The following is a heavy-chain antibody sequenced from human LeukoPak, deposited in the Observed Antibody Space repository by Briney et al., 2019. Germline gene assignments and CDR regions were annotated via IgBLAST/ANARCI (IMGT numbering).Heavy chain of an antibody. V-gene: IGHV3-30*18. CDR2: ISYDGSNK. D-gene: IGHD2/OR15-2a*01. J-gene: IGHJ6*03. CDR1: GFTFSSYG. CDR3: AKGSIYYYYYYMDV. Sequence: GRSLRLSCAASGFTFSSYGMHWVRQAPGKGLEWVAVISYDGSNKYYADSVKGRFTISRDNSKNTLYLQMNSLRAEDTAVYYCAKGSIYYYYYYMDVWGKGTTVTVSS.